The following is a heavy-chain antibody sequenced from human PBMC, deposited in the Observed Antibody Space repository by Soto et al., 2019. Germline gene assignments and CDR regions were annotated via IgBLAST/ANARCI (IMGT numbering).Heavy chain of an antibody. D-gene: IGHD6-13*01. Sequence: PGGSLRLCCAASGFTFSSYGMHWVRQAPGKGLEWVAVIWYDGSNKYYADSVKGRFTISRDNSKNTLYLQMNSLRAEDTAVYYCALDLRLYSSSSKFDYRAQRTPVTGSS. V-gene: IGHV3-33*01. CDR1: GFTFSSYG. CDR2: IWYDGSNK. J-gene: IGHJ4*02. CDR3: ALDLRLYSSSSKFDY.